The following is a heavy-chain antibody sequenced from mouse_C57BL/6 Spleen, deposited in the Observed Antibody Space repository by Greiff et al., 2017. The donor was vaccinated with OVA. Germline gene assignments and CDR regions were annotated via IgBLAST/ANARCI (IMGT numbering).Heavy chain of an antibody. V-gene: IGHV1-7*01. CDR1: GYTFTSYW. J-gene: IGHJ2*01. CDR2: INPSSGYT. Sequence: QVQLKESGAELAKPGASVKLSCKASGYTFTSYWMHWVKQRPGQGLEWIGYINPSSGYTKYNQKFKDKATLTADKSSSTAYMQLSSLTYEDSAVYYCARTTTVVAREFDYWGQGTTLTVSS. CDR3: ARTTTVVAREFDY. D-gene: IGHD1-1*01.